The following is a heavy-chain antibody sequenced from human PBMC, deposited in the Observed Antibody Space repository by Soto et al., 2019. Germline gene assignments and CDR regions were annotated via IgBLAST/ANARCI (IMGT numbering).Heavy chain of an antibody. CDR2: INPNSGDT. CDR3: AREASAVVSLDY. V-gene: IGHV1-2*02. D-gene: IGHD2-15*01. CDR1: GYIFTAYS. J-gene: IGHJ4*02. Sequence: ASVKVSCKASGYIFTAYSMHWVRQAPGQELGWLGWINPNSGDTIYAQKFQDRVTMTCDTSVSTAYLELSSLSSDDTALYYCAREASAVVSLDYWGQGTLVTVSS.